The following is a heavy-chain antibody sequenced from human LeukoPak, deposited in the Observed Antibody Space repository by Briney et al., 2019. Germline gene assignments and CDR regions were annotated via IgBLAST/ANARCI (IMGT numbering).Heavy chain of an antibody. Sequence: SETLSLTCAVYGGSFSGYYWSWVRQPPGKGLEWIGEINHSGSTNYNPSLKSRVTISVDTSKNQFSLKLSSVTAADTAVYYCARVRRVPGSIFDYWGQGTLVTVSS. V-gene: IGHV4-34*01. J-gene: IGHJ4*02. CDR1: GGSFSGYY. D-gene: IGHD3-10*01. CDR2: INHSGST. CDR3: ARVRRVPGSIFDY.